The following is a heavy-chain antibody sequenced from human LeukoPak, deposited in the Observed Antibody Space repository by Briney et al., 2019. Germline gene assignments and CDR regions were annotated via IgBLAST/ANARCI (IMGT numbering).Heavy chain of an antibody. D-gene: IGHD2-2*01. V-gene: IGHV3-48*03. Sequence: GGSLRLSCSASGFTFSSYEMNWVRQAPGQGLEWVSYISSSGGTIYYADSVKGRFTISRDNAKNSLYLQMNSLRAEDTAVYYCARDLSYCTITSCSYYYYGMDVWGRGTTLTVSS. J-gene: IGHJ6*02. CDR3: ARDLSYCTITSCSYYYYGMDV. CDR1: GFTFSSYE. CDR2: ISSSGGTI.